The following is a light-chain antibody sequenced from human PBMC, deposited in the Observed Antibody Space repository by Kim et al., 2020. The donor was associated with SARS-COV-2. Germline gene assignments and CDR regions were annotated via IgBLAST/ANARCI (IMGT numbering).Light chain of an antibody. V-gene: IGLV2-8*01. J-gene: IGLJ2*01. CDR3: TSYAASNLML. Sequence: QSALTQPPSASGSPGQSVTISCTGSSNDVGGYDFVSWYQQHPGEAPKLIIYEVFKRPSGVPDRFSGSKSGNTASLTVSGLQAEDEADYYCTSYAASNLMLFSGLTHLTVL. CDR1: SNDVGGYDF. CDR2: EVF.